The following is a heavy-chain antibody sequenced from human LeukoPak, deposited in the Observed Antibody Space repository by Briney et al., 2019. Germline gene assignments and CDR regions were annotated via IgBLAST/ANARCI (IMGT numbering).Heavy chain of an antibody. CDR3: ARESRTYDSSGYYFDY. CDR2: MNPNSGNT. D-gene: IGHD3-22*01. CDR1: GYTFTSYD. J-gene: IGHJ4*02. Sequence: GASVKVSCKASGYTFTSYDINWVRQATGQGLEWMGCMNPNSGNTGYAQKFQGKVTMTRNTSISTAYMERSSLRSEDTAVYYCARESRTYDSSGYYFDYWGQGTLVTVSS. V-gene: IGHV1-8*01.